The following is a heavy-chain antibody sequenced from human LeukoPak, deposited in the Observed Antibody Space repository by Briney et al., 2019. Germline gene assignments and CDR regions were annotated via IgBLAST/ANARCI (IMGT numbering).Heavy chain of an antibody. CDR2: IYISRST. CDR1: GGSISSYY. J-gene: IGHJ5*02. CDR3: ARSGIGNWFDP. V-gene: IGHV4-4*07. Sequence: SETLSLTCTVSGGSISSYYWSWIRQPAGKGLEWIERIYISRSTNYNPSLKSRVTMSVDTSKNQFSLKLSSVTAADTAVYYCARSGIGNWFDPWGQGTLVNVSS. D-gene: IGHD1-26*01.